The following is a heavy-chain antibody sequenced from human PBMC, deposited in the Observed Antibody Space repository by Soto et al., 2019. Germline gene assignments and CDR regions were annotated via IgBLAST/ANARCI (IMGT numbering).Heavy chain of an antibody. V-gene: IGHV5-51*01. J-gene: IGHJ5*02. D-gene: IGHD3-22*01. CDR2: IFPRDADP. CDR1: GYRFTSYW. Sequence: GESLKTYCRTSGYRFTSYWIAWVREMPGKGLEWMGTIFPRDADPSYSPSFQGHVTISADRSTSTVFLQWASLKPSDTAVYFCARKDKSGYFNWFDPWGQGTLVTISS. CDR3: ARKDKSGYFNWFDP.